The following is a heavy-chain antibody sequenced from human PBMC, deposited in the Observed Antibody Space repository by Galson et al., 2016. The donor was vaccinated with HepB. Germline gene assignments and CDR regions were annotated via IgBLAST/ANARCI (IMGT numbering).Heavy chain of an antibody. J-gene: IGHJ5*02. CDR3: VRSPQWLAPSDWFDP. Sequence: SCKASGYIFTSHAIHWVRQAPGRSLEWMGWIYGGNGNTKYSQKFQGRVTFTRDTSATTAYMELSSLRFEDTAMYYCVRSPQWLAPSDWFDPWGQGTLVTVST. D-gene: IGHD6-19*01. CDR2: IYGGNGNT. V-gene: IGHV1-3*01. CDR1: GYIFTSHA.